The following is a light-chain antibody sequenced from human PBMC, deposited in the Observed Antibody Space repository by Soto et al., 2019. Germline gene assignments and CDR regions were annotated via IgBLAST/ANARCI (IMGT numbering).Light chain of an antibody. V-gene: IGKV3-20*01. CDR2: GAS. CDR3: QQYGSSPRFT. J-gene: IGKJ3*01. CDR1: QSVSSSY. Sequence: EIVLTQSPGTLSLSPGERATLSCRASQSVSSSYLAWYQQKPGQAPRLLIYGASSRATGIPDRFSGSGSGTDFTLTISRLEPEDFAVYYCQQYGSSPRFTFGPGTKSGY.